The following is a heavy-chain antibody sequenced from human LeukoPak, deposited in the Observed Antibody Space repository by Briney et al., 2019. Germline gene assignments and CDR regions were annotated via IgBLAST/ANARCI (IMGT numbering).Heavy chain of an antibody. CDR1: GFTFDDYA. Sequence: GGSLRLSCAASGFTFDDYAMHWVRQAPGKGLEWVSLISGDGGSTYYADSVKGQFTISRDNSKNSLYLQMNSLRTEDTALYYCATHDYYGSGSYYNVGYYYMDVWGKGTTVTVSS. D-gene: IGHD3-10*01. CDR3: ATHDYYGSGSYYNVGYYYMDV. CDR2: ISGDGGST. V-gene: IGHV3-43*02. J-gene: IGHJ6*03.